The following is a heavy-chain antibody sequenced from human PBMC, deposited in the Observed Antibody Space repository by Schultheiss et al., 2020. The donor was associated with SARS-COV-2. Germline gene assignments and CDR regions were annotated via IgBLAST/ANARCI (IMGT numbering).Heavy chain of an antibody. J-gene: IGHJ4*02. V-gene: IGHV3-30*04. CDR3: ARDPLHYYDSSGYDDY. D-gene: IGHD3-22*01. CDR2: ISYDGSNK. Sequence: GGSLRLSCAASGFRFSNYAMHWVRQAPGKGLEWVALISYDGSNKYYADSVKGRFTISRDNSRNTLYLQMNSLKPEDTAVYYCARDPLHYYDSSGYDDYWGQGTLVTVSS. CDR1: GFRFSNYA.